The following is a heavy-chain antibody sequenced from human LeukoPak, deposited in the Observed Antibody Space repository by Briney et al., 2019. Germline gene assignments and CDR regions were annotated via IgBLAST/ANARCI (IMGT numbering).Heavy chain of an antibody. J-gene: IGHJ4*02. D-gene: IGHD6-13*01. Sequence: SETLSLTCTVSGGSISSGDYYWSWIRQPPGKGLEWIGYIYHSGSTYYNPSLKSRVTISVDTSKSQFSLKLTSVTAADTAVYYCARRQSSSWSHFDYWGQGTLVTVSS. CDR2: IYHSGST. CDR1: GGSISSGDYY. CDR3: ARRQSSSWSHFDY. V-gene: IGHV4-30-4*01.